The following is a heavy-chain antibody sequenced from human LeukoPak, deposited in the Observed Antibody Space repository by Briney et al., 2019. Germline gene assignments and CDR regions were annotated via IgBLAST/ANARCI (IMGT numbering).Heavy chain of an antibody. CDR1: GGTFSSYA. CDR3: AREKWEPSPYYYYMDV. Sequence: SVKVFCKASGGTFSSYAISWVRQAPGQGLEWMGGIIPIFGTANYAQKFQGRVTITTDESTSTAYMELSSLRSEDTAVYYCAREKWEPSPYYYYMDVWGKGTTVTVSS. D-gene: IGHD1-26*01. CDR2: IIPIFGTA. J-gene: IGHJ6*03. V-gene: IGHV1-69*05.